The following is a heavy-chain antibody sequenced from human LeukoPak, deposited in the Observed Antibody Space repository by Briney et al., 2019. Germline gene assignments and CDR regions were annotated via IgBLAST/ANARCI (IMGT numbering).Heavy chain of an antibody. Sequence: RGSLRLSCAASGLTFSSYAMSWVRQAPGKGLEWVSGISGGGGSTYYADSVKGRLTISRDNSKNTLYLQMNSLRAEDTAVYYCAKVGESGGVWKYYFDYWGQGTLVTVSS. CDR3: AKVGESGGVWKYYFDY. CDR1: GLTFSSYA. CDR2: ISGGGGST. J-gene: IGHJ4*02. V-gene: IGHV3-23*01. D-gene: IGHD2-15*01.